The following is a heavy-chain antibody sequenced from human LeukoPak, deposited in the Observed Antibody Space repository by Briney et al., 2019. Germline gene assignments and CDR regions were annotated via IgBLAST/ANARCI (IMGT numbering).Heavy chain of an antibody. D-gene: IGHD6-19*01. V-gene: IGHV4-31*03. CDR2: IYYSGST. J-gene: IGHJ6*02. Sequence: PSETLSLTCTVPGGSISSGGYYWSWIRQHPGKGLEWIGYIYYSGSTYYNPSLKSRVTISVDTSKNQFSLKLSSVTAADTAVYYCARDKVSGLAVAGNNYYYGMDVWGQGTTVTVSS. CDR1: GGSISSGGYY. CDR3: ARDKVSGLAVAGNNYYYGMDV.